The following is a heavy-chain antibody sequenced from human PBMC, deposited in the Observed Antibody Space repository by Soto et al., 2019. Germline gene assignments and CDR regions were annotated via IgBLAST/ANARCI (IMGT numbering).Heavy chain of an antibody. CDR2: IYYSGST. CDR3: ARRTRFDWFDP. D-gene: IGHD3-3*01. CDR1: GGSISSSSYY. V-gene: IGHV4-39*01. J-gene: IGHJ5*02. Sequence: QLQLQESGPGLVKPSETLSLTCTVSGGSISSSSYYWGWIRQHTGKGLEWIGSIYYSGSTYYNPSLKSRVTISVDTSKNQFSLKLSSVTAADTAVYYCARRTRFDWFDPWGQGTLVTVSS.